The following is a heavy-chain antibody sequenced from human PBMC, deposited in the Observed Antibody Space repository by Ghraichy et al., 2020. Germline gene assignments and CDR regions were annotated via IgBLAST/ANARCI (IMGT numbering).Heavy chain of an antibody. CDR2: IIPILGIA. CDR3: ARHPPRGTNGYAFDY. J-gene: IGHJ4*02. CDR1: GGTFSSYA. D-gene: IGHD2-8*01. Sequence: SVKVSCKASGGTFSSYAISWVRQAPGQGLEWMARIIPILGIANYAQKFQGRVTITADKSTSTAYMELSSLRSEDTAVYYCARHPPRGTNGYAFDYWGQGTLVTVSS. V-gene: IGHV1-69*04.